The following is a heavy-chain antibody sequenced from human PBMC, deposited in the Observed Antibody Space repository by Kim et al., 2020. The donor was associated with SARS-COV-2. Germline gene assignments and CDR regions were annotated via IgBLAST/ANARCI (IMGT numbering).Heavy chain of an antibody. V-gene: IGHV4-39*01. CDR2: IYYSGTT. J-gene: IGHJ4*02. CDR3: AKGLN. CDR1: GDSISGSSYY. Sequence: SETLSLTCTVSGDSISGSSYYWGWIRQPPGKGLEWIGNIYYSGTTNYNPSLKSRVTISIDTSNNQFSLKLSSVTAADTAVYYCAKGLNWGQGTLVTVSS.